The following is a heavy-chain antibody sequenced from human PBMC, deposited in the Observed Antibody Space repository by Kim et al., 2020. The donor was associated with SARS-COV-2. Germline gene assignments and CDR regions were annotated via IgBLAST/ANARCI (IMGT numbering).Heavy chain of an antibody. CDR1: GYNLTNSW. J-gene: IGHJ6*01. Sequence: GESLKISCTGVGYNLTNSWIGWVRQMPGKGLEWMGITFLRDSKTRYAAAFDGQVTISADKSTATAFLQWSSLKASDTATYFCARISVAGRPGYYYYFYMD. V-gene: IGHV5-51*01. CDR2: TFLRDSKT. D-gene: IGHD6-19*01. CDR3: ARISVAGRPGYYYYFYMD.